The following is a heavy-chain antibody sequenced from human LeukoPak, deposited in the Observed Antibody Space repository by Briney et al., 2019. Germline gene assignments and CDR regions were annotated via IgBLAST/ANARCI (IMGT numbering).Heavy chain of an antibody. CDR3: AKQWPVDY. CDR1: GFTFSSYA. J-gene: IGHJ4*02. CDR2: IRGSGGST. D-gene: IGHD6-19*01. V-gene: IGHV3-23*01. Sequence: GGSLRLSCAVSGFTFSSYAMSWVRQAAGKGLEWVAGIRGSGGSTYYADSVKGRFTISRDNSKNTLYLQMNSLRAEDTAVYYCAKQWPVDYWGQGTLVTVSS.